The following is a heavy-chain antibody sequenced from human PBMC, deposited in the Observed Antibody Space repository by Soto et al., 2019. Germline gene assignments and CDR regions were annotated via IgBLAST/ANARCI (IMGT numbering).Heavy chain of an antibody. CDR3: ASGSTPETYYDFWSENWYGMDV. CDR2: IIPIFGTA. CDR1: GGTFRSYA. J-gene: IGHJ6*02. V-gene: IGHV1-69*13. Sequence: GASVKVSCKASGGTFRSYAISWVRQAPGQGLEWMGGIIPIFGTANYAQKFQGRVTITADESTSTAYMELSSLRSEDTAVYYCASGSTPETYYDFWSENWYGMDVWGQGTTVTVSS. D-gene: IGHD3-3*01.